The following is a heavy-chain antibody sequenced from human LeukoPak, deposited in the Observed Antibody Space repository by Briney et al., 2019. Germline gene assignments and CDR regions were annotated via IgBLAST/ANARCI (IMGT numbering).Heavy chain of an antibody. J-gene: IGHJ4*02. CDR3: ASIQPMVRGVINY. Sequence: PSETLSLTCTVSGGSISSSSYYWGWIRQPPGKGLEWIGSIYYSGSTYYNPSLKSRVTISVDTSRNQFSLKLSSVTAADTAVYYCASIQPMVRGVINYWGQGTLVTVSS. D-gene: IGHD3-10*01. V-gene: IGHV4-39*07. CDR1: GGSISSSSYY. CDR2: IYYSGST.